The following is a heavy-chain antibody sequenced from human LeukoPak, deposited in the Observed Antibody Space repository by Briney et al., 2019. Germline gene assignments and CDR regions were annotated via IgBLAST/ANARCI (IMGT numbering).Heavy chain of an antibody. CDR1: GFTFSTYA. CDR3: ARDPMADLDY. V-gene: IGHV3-30*04. D-gene: IGHD2-8*01. Sequence: PGGSLRLSCAASGFTFSTYAFHWVRQAPGTGLEWVAVISSDGGNKIYADSVKGRFTISRDNSKNTLFLQMNSLRTEDTAVYYCARDPMADLDYWGQGTLVTVSS. CDR2: ISSDGGNK. J-gene: IGHJ4*02.